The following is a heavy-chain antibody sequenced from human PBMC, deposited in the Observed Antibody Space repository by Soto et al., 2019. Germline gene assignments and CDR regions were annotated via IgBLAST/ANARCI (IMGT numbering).Heavy chain of an antibody. J-gene: IGHJ6*02. V-gene: IGHV1-69*02. CDR2: IIPILGIA. CDR3: ASAYSGYFMDV. Sequence: QVQLVQSGAEVKKPGSSVKVSCKASGGTFSSYTISWVRQAPGQGLEWMGRIIPILGIANYAQKFQGIVTITADKSTSTAYMELSSLRSEDTAVYYCASAYSGYFMDVWGQGTTVTVSS. D-gene: IGHD5-12*01. CDR1: GGTFSSYT.